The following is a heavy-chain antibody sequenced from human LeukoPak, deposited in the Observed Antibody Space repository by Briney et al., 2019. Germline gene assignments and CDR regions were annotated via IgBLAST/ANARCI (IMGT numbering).Heavy chain of an antibody. CDR3: ARLSSGYYLNFDY. J-gene: IGHJ4*02. D-gene: IGHD3-22*01. CDR1: GGSISSGGYY. Sequence: PSETLSLTCTVSGGSISSGGYYWSWIRQPPGKGLEWIGYIYHSGSTYYNPSLKSRVTISVDRSKNQFSLKLSSVTAADTAVYYCARLSSGYYLNFDYWGQGTLVTVSS. V-gene: IGHV4-30-2*01. CDR2: IYHSGST.